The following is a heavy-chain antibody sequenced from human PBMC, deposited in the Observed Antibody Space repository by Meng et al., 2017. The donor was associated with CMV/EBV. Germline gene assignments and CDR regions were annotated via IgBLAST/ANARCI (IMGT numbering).Heavy chain of an antibody. J-gene: IGHJ4*02. Sequence: SLKISCAASGFTLSDYYMSWIRQAPGKGLEWVSYISSSGSTIYYADSVKGRFTISRDNAKNSLYLQMNSLRAEDTAVYYCARDFPKYYDILTGWVGGYYFDYWGQGTLVTVSS. CDR3: ARDFPKYYDILTGWVGGYYFDY. CDR2: ISSSGSTI. CDR1: GFTLSDYY. V-gene: IGHV3-11*01. D-gene: IGHD3-9*01.